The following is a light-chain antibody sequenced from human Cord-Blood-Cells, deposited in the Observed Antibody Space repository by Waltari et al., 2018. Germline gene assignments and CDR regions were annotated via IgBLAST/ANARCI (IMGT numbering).Light chain of an antibody. CDR1: SSDVGGFNY. CDR3: CSYAGSYNVV. Sequence: QSALTQPRSVSGSPGQSVTISCTGTSSDVGGFNYVSWYQQHQGKAPKLMIYDVSKRPSGFPDRFSGSKSGNTASLTIYGLQAEDEADYYCCSYAGSYNVVFGGGTKLTVL. CDR2: DVS. V-gene: IGLV2-11*01. J-gene: IGLJ2*01.